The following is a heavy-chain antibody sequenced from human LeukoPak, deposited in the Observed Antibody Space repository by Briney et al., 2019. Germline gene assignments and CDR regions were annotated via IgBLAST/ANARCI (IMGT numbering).Heavy chain of an antibody. CDR1: GYTFTSYD. CDR3: ARGLRAMIVVVITDYYFDY. CDR2: MNPNSGNT. J-gene: IGHJ4*02. V-gene: IGHV1-8*01. Sequence: ASVEVSCEASGYTFTSYDINWVRQATGQGLEWMGWMNPNSGNTGYAQKFQGRVTMTRNTSISTAYMELSSLRSEDTAVYYCARGLRAMIVVVITDYYFDYWGQGTLVTVSS. D-gene: IGHD3-22*01.